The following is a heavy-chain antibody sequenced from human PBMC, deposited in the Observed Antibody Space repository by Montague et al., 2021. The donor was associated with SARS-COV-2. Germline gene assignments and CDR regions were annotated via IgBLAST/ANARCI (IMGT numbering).Heavy chain of an antibody. Sequence: SETLSLTCTVSGGSISGYYCSWIRQPPAKGLEWIGYTYYSGSTKYNPFLQSRVTVSADSSKNQVSLKLSSVTPADTAVYYCAGLLRSCSNRVCRTYYYYAVDVWGQGTTVTVSS. D-gene: IGHD2-8*01. CDR1: GGSISGYY. J-gene: IGHJ6*02. CDR3: AGLLRSCSNRVCRTYYYYAVDV. V-gene: IGHV4-59*01. CDR2: TYYSGST.